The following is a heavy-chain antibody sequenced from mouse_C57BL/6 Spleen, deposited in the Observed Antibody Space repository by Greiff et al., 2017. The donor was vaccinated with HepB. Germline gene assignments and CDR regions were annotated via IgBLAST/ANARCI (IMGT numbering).Heavy chain of an antibody. Sequence: QVQLQQSGAELARPGASVKLSCKASGYTFTSYGISWVKQRTGQGLEWIGEIYPRSGNTYYTEKFKGKATLTADKSSSTAYMELRSLTSEDSAVYFCARSGSTTVVAPNYAMDYWGQGTSVTVAS. V-gene: IGHV1-81*01. CDR3: ARSGSTTVVAPNYAMDY. CDR2: IYPRSGNT. J-gene: IGHJ4*01. CDR1: GYTFTSYG. D-gene: IGHD1-1*01.